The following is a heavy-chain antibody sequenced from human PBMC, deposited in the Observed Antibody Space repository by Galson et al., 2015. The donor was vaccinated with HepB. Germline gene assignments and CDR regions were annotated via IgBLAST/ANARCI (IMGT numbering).Heavy chain of an antibody. CDR3: AKDVTIFGVVTYFDY. Sequence: SLRLSCAASGFTSSSYAMSWVRQAPGKGLEWVSAISGSGGSTYYADSVKGRFTISRDNSKNTLYLQMNSLRAEDTAVYYCAKDVTIFGVVTYFDYWGQGTLVTVSS. V-gene: IGHV3-23*01. CDR2: ISGSGGST. CDR1: GFTSSSYA. J-gene: IGHJ4*02. D-gene: IGHD3-3*01.